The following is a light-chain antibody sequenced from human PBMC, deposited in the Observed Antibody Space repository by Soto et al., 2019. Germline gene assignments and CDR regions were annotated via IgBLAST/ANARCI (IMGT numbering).Light chain of an antibody. CDR1: SSDVGGYNY. CDR2: DVS. V-gene: IGLV2-14*01. CDR3: CSATSSSTRV. J-gene: IGLJ2*01. Sequence: QSVLTQPASVSGSPGQSITISCTGTSSDVGGYNYVSWYQQHPGKAPKLMIYDVSNRPSGVSTRFSGSKSGNTASLPISGRQAEEEADYYCCSATSSSTRVFGGGTKVTVL.